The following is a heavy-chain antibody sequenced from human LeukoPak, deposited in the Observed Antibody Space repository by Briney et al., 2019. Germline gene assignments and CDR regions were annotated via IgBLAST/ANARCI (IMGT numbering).Heavy chain of an antibody. Sequence: ASVKVSCXASGGTFSSYTISWVRRAPGQGLEWMGRIIPILGIANYAQKFQGRATITADKSTSTAYMELSSLRSEDTAVYYCARVSPDGYFDYWGQGALVTVSS. CDR1: GGTFSSYT. CDR3: ARVSPDGYFDY. CDR2: IIPILGIA. V-gene: IGHV1-69*02. J-gene: IGHJ4*02. D-gene: IGHD2/OR15-2a*01.